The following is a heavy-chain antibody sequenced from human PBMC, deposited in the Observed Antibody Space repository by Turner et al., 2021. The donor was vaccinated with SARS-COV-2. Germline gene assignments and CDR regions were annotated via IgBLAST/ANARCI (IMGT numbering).Heavy chain of an antibody. V-gene: IGHV3-30*04. CDR3: AGYGSGSNDYGLDV. J-gene: IGHJ6*02. CDR1: GFTFSSYA. D-gene: IGHD3-10*01. CDR2: ISYDGSNK. Sequence: QVQLVESGGGVVQPGRSLSLSCAASGFTFSSYAMHWVRQAPGKGLEWVAVISYDGSNKYYADSVKGRFTISRDNSKNTLYLKMNSLRAEDTAVYYCAGYGSGSNDYGLDVWGQGTTVTVSS.